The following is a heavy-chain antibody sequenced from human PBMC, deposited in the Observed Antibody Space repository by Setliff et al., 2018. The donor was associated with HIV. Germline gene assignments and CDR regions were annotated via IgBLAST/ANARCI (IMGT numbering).Heavy chain of an antibody. CDR1: GFTFNAYW. D-gene: IGHD3-10*01. CDR3: AKKTAAYTSGSWLHY. Sequence: PGGSLRLSCAGSGFTFNAYWMTWVRQAPGKGLEWVAHIKQDGSEKYYVDSLKGRFTISRDNAKNSLYLQMNSLRAEDTAVYYCAKKTAAYTSGSWLHYWGQGTLVTVSS. V-gene: IGHV3-7*03. CDR2: IKQDGSEK. J-gene: IGHJ4*02.